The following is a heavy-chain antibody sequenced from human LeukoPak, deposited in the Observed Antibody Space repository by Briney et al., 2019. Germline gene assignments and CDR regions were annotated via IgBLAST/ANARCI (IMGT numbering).Heavy chain of an antibody. CDR3: ARDDRVADFFWSGYPDY. J-gene: IGHJ4*02. CDR2: ISYDGSNK. CDR1: GFTFSSYA. V-gene: IGHV3-30-3*01. D-gene: IGHD3-3*01. Sequence: QPGRSLRLSCAASGFTFSSYAMHWVRQAPGKGLEWVAVISYDGSNKYYADSVKGRFTISRDNSKNTLYLQMNSLRAEDTAVYYCARDDRVADFFWSGYPDYWGQGTLVTVSS.